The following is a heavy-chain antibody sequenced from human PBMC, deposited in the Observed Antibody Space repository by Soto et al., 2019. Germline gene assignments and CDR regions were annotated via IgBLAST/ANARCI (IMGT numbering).Heavy chain of an antibody. CDR1: GYTFTNYA. V-gene: IGHV1-3*01. CDR2: INGGNGNT. D-gene: IGHD6-25*01. Sequence: ASVHVSCKPSGYTFTNYAIHWVRQAPGQRLEWMGWINGGNGNTKYSPKLQDRVTITRDTSASTAYMELSSLRSEDTALYYCASDGVAAGNINFDYWGQATLVTVSS. CDR3: ASDGVAAGNINFDY. J-gene: IGHJ4*02.